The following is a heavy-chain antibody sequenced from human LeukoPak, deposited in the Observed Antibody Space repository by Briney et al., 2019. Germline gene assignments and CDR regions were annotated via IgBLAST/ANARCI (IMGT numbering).Heavy chain of an antibody. D-gene: IGHD5-18*01. CDR3: ARVATAMVLPVFDY. Sequence: GGSLRLSCAASGFTFSDYYMSWIRQAPGKGLEWVSYISSSGSTIYYADSVKGRFTISRDNAKNSLYLQMNSLRAEDTAVYYCARVATAMVLPVFDYRGQGTLVTVSS. J-gene: IGHJ4*02. CDR1: GFTFSDYY. V-gene: IGHV3-11*01. CDR2: ISSSGSTI.